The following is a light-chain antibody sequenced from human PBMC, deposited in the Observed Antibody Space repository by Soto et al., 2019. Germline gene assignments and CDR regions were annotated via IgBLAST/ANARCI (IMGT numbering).Light chain of an antibody. CDR2: DVS. Sequence: QSVLTQPASVSGSPGQSITISCTGTSTDVGGYNYVSWYQQHPGKAPKLMIYDVSNRPSGVSNRFSGSKSGNTASLTLSGLQAEDEADYYCCPYTSITGSTYVFGTGTKVTVL. J-gene: IGLJ1*01. CDR3: CPYTSITGSTYV. CDR1: STDVGGYNY. V-gene: IGLV2-14*01.